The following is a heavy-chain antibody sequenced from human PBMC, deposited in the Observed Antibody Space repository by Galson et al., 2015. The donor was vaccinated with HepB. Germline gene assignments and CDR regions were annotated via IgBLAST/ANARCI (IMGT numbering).Heavy chain of an antibody. CDR1: GYTFTSYG. CDR3: ASFGGYNYRSLDY. J-gene: IGHJ4*02. CDR2: ISAYSGNT. V-gene: IGHV1-18*01. D-gene: IGHD5-24*01. Sequence: SVKVSCKASGYTFTSYGISWVRQAPGQGLEWMGWISAYSGNTNYAQKLQGRVTMTTDTSTSTVYMELRSLRSDDTAVYYCASFGGYNYRSLDYWAQGTLVPVS.